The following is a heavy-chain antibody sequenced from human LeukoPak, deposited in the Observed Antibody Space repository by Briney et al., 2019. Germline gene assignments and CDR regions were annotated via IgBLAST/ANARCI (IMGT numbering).Heavy chain of an antibody. Sequence: SETLSLTCTVSGYSISSGYYWGWIRQPPGKGLEWIGSIYHSGSTNYNPSLKSRVTISVDTSKNQFSLKLSSVTAADTAVYYCASDDSSGYYYTEAFDIWGQGTMVTVSS. J-gene: IGHJ3*02. CDR2: IYHSGST. CDR1: GYSISSGYY. D-gene: IGHD3-22*01. CDR3: ASDDSSGYYYTEAFDI. V-gene: IGHV4-38-2*02.